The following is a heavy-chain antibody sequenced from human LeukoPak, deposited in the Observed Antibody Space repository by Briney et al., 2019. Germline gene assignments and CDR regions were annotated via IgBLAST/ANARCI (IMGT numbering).Heavy chain of an antibody. Sequence: SETPSLTCTVSGTSISTYYWRWIRQPPGKGLEWIAYIYYSGNTNYNPSLKGRVTISVDTSKNQFSLKLSSVTAADTAVYYCASYMRGSGVPIERYFHHWGQGTLVTVSS. J-gene: IGHJ1*01. V-gene: IGHV4-59*08. CDR2: IYYSGNT. D-gene: IGHD3-10*01. CDR1: GTSISTYY. CDR3: ASYMRGSGVPIERYFHH.